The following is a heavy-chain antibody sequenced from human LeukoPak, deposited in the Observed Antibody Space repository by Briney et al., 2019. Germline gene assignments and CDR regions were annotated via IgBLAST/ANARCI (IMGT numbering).Heavy chain of an antibody. D-gene: IGHD6-13*01. J-gene: IGHJ3*02. CDR3: ARDMGSSSWIDAFDI. V-gene: IGHV4-4*07. CDR1: GGSISSYY. CDR2: IYTSGST. Sequence: PSETLSLTCTVSGGSISSYYWSWIRQPAGKGLEWIGRIYTSGSTNYNPSLKSRVTMSVDTSKNRFSLKLSSVTAADTAVYYCARDMGSSSWIDAFDIWGQGTMVTVSS.